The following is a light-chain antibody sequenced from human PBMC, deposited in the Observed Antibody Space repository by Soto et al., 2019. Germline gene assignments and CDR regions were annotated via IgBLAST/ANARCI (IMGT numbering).Light chain of an antibody. CDR3: MQGTHWPIT. Sequence: DVVVTKTPLSLPVALGQPSSISCRSNQILVHSDGIAYFSWFQQRPGRSPRRLIYKVSNRDSGVPARFSGSGSGTDFALKISRVEAEDVGVYYCMQGTHWPITFGQGTRLEIK. CDR2: KVS. CDR1: QILVHSDGIAY. J-gene: IGKJ5*01. V-gene: IGKV2-30*02.